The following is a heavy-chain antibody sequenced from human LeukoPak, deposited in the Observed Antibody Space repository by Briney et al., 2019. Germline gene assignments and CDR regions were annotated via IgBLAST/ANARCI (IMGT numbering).Heavy chain of an antibody. CDR2: ISYDGSNK. V-gene: IGHV3-30*03. J-gene: IGHJ4*02. D-gene: IGHD4-17*01. CDR3: ATAPTVTLRYFDY. CDR1: GFTFSSYS. Sequence: GGSLRLSCAASGFTFSSYSMNWVRQAPGKGLEWVAVISYDGSNKYYADSVKGRFTISRDNSKNTLYLQMNSLRAEDTAVYYCATAPTVTLRYFDYWGQGTLVTVSS.